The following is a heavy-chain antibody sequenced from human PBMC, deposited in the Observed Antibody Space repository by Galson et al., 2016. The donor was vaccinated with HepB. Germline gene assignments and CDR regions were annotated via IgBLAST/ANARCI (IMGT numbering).Heavy chain of an antibody. Sequence: ETLSLTCAVSGGSGSDDHWSWIRQPPGRGLEWIGHILYRGSNKYNPSLESRLTISLDTSKSQFSLTLSSVTATDTAVYYCAAFIAGGGGRGSWGQGTLVTVSS. V-gene: IGHV4-59*08. CDR3: AAFIAGGGGRGS. D-gene: IGHD2-15*01. CDR1: GGSGSDDH. CDR2: ILYRGSN. J-gene: IGHJ5*02.